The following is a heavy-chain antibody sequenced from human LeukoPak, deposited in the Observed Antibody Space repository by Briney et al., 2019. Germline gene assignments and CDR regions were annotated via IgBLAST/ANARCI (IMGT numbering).Heavy chain of an antibody. V-gene: IGHV1-2*06. Sequence: ASVTVSCKASGYTFTGYYMHWVRQAPGQGLEWMGRINPNSGGTNYAQKFQGRVAMTRDTSISTAYMELSRLRSDDTAVYYCARGYCSGGSCYTFDYWGRGTLVTVSS. J-gene: IGHJ4*02. CDR3: ARGYCSGGSCYTFDY. CDR2: INPNSGGT. CDR1: GYTFTGYY. D-gene: IGHD2-15*01.